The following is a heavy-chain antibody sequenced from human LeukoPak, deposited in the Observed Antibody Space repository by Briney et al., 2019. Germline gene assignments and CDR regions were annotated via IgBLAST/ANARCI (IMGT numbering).Heavy chain of an antibody. J-gene: IGHJ6*02. CDR1: GGSFSGYY. D-gene: IGHD3-10*01. CDR2: INHSGST. Sequence: SETLSPTCAVYGGSFSGYYWSWIRQPPGKRLEWIGEINHSGSTNYNPSLKSRVAISVDTSKNQFSLKLSSVTAADTAVYYCARGWFGELYIYYYGMDVWGQGTTVTVSS. CDR3: ARGWFGELYIYYYGMDV. V-gene: IGHV4-34*01.